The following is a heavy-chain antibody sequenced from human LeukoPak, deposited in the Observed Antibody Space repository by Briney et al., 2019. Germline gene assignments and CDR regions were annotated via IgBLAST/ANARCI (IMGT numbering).Heavy chain of an antibody. CDR1: GLTFSSYV. V-gene: IGHV3-23*01. CDR3: PKPVYDTSGHEYFQH. J-gene: IGHJ1*01. D-gene: IGHD3-22*01. CDR2: ISGSADST. Sequence: PGGSLRLSCAASGLTFSSYVMSWVRQAPGKGLEWVSAISGSADSTSYASSVMGRFTISRDNSKSTLYLQMNRLRGEDTAVYYCPKPVYDTSGHEYFQHWGQGTLVTVSS.